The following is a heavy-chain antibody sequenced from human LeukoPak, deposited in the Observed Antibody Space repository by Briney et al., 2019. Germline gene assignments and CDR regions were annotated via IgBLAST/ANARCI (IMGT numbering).Heavy chain of an antibody. CDR1: GYSISSGYY. CDR2: IYHSGST. Sequence: SETLSLTCTVSGYSISSGYYWGWIRQPPGKGLEWIGSIYHSGSTYYNPSLKSRVTISVDTSKNQFSLKLSSVTAADTAVYYCARGYFGDILTGNWFDPWGQGTLVTVSS. J-gene: IGHJ5*02. D-gene: IGHD3-9*01. V-gene: IGHV4-38-2*02. CDR3: ARGYFGDILTGNWFDP.